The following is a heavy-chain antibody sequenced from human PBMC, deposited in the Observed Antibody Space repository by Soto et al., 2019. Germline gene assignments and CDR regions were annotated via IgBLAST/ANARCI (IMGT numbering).Heavy chain of an antibody. V-gene: IGHV4-31*03. Sequence: SETLSLTCTVSGGSISSCGYYWIWIRQHPWKGLDWIVYIYYSGSTYYNPSLKSRVTISVDTSKNQFSLKLSSVTAADTAVYYCARGFLTYDFWSGYGPYGMDVWGQGTTVTVS. J-gene: IGHJ6*02. D-gene: IGHD3-3*01. CDR1: GGSISSCGYY. CDR3: ARGFLTYDFWSGYGPYGMDV. CDR2: IYYSGST.